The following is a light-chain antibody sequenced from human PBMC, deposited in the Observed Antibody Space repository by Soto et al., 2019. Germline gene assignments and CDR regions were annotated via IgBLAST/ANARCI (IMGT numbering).Light chain of an antibody. Sequence: DIQLTQSPSFLSASVGDRVTITCRASQGISSYLAWYQQVPGKAPKLLIYAASTLQSGVPSRFSGSGSGTEFTLTISSLQPEAFATYYCQQLNSYPITFGQGTRLEIK. J-gene: IGKJ5*01. CDR1: QGISSY. V-gene: IGKV1-9*01. CDR2: AAS. CDR3: QQLNSYPIT.